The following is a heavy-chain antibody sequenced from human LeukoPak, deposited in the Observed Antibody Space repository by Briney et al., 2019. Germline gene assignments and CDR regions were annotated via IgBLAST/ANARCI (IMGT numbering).Heavy chain of an antibody. CDR2: INHSGST. Sequence: SETLSLSCAVYGGAFSGYYWSWIRQPPGKGLEWIGEINHSGSTNYNPSLKSRVTISVDTSKNQFSLKLSSVTAADTAVYYCARGRGGKYKWGQGTLVTVSS. V-gene: IGHV4-34*01. D-gene: IGHD4-23*01. CDR3: ARGRGGKYK. J-gene: IGHJ4*02. CDR1: GGAFSGYY.